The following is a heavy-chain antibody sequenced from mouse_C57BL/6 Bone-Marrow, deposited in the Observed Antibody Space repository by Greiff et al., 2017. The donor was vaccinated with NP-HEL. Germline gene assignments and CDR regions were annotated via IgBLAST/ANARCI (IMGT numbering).Heavy chain of an antibody. V-gene: IGHV1-64*01. CDR3: ARPYSNYVRYFDY. CDR2: IHPNSGST. J-gene: IGHJ2*01. D-gene: IGHD2-5*01. CDR1: GYTFTSYW. Sequence: QVQLQQPGAELVKPGASVKLSCKASGYTFTSYWMHWVKQRPGQGLEWIGMIHPNSGSTNYNEKFKSKATLTVDKSSSTAYMQLSSLTSEDSAVYYCARPYSNYVRYFDYWGQGTTLTVSS.